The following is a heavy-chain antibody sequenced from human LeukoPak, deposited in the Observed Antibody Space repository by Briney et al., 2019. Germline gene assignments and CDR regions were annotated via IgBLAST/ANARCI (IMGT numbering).Heavy chain of an antibody. D-gene: IGHD3-3*01. CDR1: GGSIRSYY. V-gene: IGHV4-59*01. Sequence: PSETLSLTCTVSGGSIRSYYWSWIREPPGKGLEWIGYIYFSGSTSYNPSLKSRVIISVDRSKNQFSLKLSSVAAADTAVYYCARSYDTNFDYWGQGTLVTVSS. J-gene: IGHJ4*02. CDR2: IYFSGST. CDR3: ARSYDTNFDY.